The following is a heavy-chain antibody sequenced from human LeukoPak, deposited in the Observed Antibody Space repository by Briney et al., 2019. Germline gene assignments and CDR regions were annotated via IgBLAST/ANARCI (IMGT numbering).Heavy chain of an antibody. Sequence: GGSLRLSCAASGFSFSSYTMNWVRQAPGKGLEWVSLISGDGGSTYYADSVKGRFTISRDNSKNSLYLQMNSLRTEDTALYYWAKEVGITGTSNYWGQGTLVTSPQ. V-gene: IGHV3-43*02. CDR1: GFSFSSYT. CDR2: ISGDGGST. CDR3: AKEVGITGTSNY. J-gene: IGHJ4*02. D-gene: IGHD1-20*01.